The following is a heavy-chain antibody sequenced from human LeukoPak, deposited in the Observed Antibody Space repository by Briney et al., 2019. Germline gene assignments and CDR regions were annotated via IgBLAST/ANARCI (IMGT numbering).Heavy chain of an antibody. CDR3: AKTREYCTGGSCYFHHFDL. CDR2: ISSDSAST. D-gene: IGHD2-15*01. J-gene: IGHJ4*02. V-gene: IGHV3-23*01. CDR1: GFSFSRYW. Sequence: GGSLRLSCAASGFSFSRYWMSWVRQAPGKGLEWVSSISSDSASTYDADSVEGRFTISRDNFKNTLYLQMNSLRVEDTAVYYCAKTREYCTGGSCYFHHFDLWGQGTLVTVSS.